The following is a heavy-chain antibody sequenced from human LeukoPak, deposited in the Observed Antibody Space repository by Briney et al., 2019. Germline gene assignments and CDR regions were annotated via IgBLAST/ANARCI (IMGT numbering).Heavy chain of an antibody. CDR3: AKVRSIVGAFDY. J-gene: IGHJ4*02. V-gene: IGHV3-23*01. CDR1: GFTFSSFG. D-gene: IGHD1-26*01. CDR2: ISASGGST. Sequence: PGGSLRLSCAASGFTFSSFGLSWGRQAPGKGLEWVSGISASGGSTYYADSVKGRFTISRDSSKNTLYLQMKRLRAEDTAVYYCAKVRSIVGAFDYWGQGAQVTVSS.